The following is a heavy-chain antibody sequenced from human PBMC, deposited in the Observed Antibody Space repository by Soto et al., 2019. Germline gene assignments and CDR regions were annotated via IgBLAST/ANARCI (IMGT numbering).Heavy chain of an antibody. Sequence: QITLKESGPTLVKPTQPLTLTCSFSGFALTSNGVAVVWIRQPPGKALEWLAAIYGDYAKYYNPSLKNRLTIPREPHENQFVLTMTNLDPQDTTTYYCAHRRITAARCWFDPWGQGILVTVSS. CDR1: GFALTSNGVA. V-gene: IGHV2-5*02. CDR2: IYGDYAK. CDR3: AHRRITAARCWFDP. D-gene: IGHD6-6*01. J-gene: IGHJ5*02.